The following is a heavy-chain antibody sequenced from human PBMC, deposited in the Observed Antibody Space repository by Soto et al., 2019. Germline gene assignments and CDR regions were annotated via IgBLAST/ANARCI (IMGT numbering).Heavy chain of an antibody. J-gene: IGHJ4*02. V-gene: IGHV1-69*06. CDR2: IIPIFGRV. CDR3: ARANYYGSGSYFDQ. Sequence: QVQLVQSEAEVKKPGSSVKVSCKASAATFSNYAINWVRQAPGQGLEWMGGIIPIFGRVNYAQKFQGRVTITADKSTSRAYMELSSLRSEDTALYYCARANYYGSGSYFDQWGQGTLVSVSS. CDR1: AATFSNYA. D-gene: IGHD3-10*01.